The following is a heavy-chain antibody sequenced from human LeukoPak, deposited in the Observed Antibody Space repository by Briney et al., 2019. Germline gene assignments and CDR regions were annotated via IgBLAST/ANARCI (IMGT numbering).Heavy chain of an antibody. CDR3: ARQPASYYYYMDV. V-gene: IGHV4-39*01. J-gene: IGHJ6*03. CDR1: GGPINSSSYY. CDR2: IDYSGTT. Sequence: PSDTLSLICAVSGGPINSSSYYWGWIPQPPGKGLEWIGSIDYSGTTYYNPSLKSRVTISVDTSKNQFSLKLSSVTAADTAVYYCARQPASYYYYMDVWGKGTTVTASS.